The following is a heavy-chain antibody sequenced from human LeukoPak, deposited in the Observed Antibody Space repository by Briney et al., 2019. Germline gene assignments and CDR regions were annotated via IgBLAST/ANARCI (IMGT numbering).Heavy chain of an antibody. V-gene: IGHV3-23*01. Sequence: GGSLRLSCAASGFTFSSYAMSWVRQAPGKGLEWVSAISGSGGSTYYADSVKGRFTISRDNSKKTLYLQMNSLRAEDTAVYYCAASNYLSTGGYWGQGTLVTVSS. J-gene: IGHJ4*02. D-gene: IGHD4-11*01. CDR1: GFTFSSYA. CDR2: ISGSGGST. CDR3: AASNYLSTGGY.